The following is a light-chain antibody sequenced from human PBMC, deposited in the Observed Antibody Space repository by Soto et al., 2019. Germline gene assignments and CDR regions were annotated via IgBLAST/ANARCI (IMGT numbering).Light chain of an antibody. V-gene: IGKV4-1*01. Sequence: DTVMTQSPDFLAVCLGERATINCKTSQSVLYTPDNRNDFAWYQQKQGQPPKMLINWASTRASGVHDVFSGRLYGTDFALTVCSRQGEDVAVYDCQQCHSAPLTFGGGTKV. CDR2: WAS. CDR3: QQCHSAPLT. CDR1: QSVLYTPDNRND. J-gene: IGKJ4*01.